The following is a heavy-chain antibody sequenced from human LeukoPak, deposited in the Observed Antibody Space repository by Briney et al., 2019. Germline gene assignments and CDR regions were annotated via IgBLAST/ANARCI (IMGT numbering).Heavy chain of an antibody. J-gene: IGHJ4*02. Sequence: PSQTLSLTCTVSGGSISSGGYYWSWIRQHPGKGLEWIGYIYYSGSTNYNPSLKSRVTISVDTSKNQFSLKLSSVTAADTAVYYCARARMITFGGSSPYFDYWGQGTLVTVSS. CDR3: ARARMITFGGSSPYFDY. CDR2: IYYSGST. V-gene: IGHV4-61*08. CDR1: GGSISSGGYY. D-gene: IGHD3-16*01.